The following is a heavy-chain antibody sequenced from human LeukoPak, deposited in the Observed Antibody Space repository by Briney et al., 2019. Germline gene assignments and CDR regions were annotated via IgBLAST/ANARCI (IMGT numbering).Heavy chain of an antibody. D-gene: IGHD3-10*01. CDR1: GFTFSSSW. V-gene: IGHV3-7*01. CDR2: IKQDGSEK. CDR3: ARGTNYYGSGPASRYYYGMDV. Sequence: GGSLRLSCAASGFTFSSSWMCWVRQAPGKGLEWVANIKQDGSEKYYVDSVKGRFTISRDNAMNSLYLQMNSLRAEDTAVYYCARGTNYYGSGPASRYYYGMDVWGQGTTVTVSS. J-gene: IGHJ6*02.